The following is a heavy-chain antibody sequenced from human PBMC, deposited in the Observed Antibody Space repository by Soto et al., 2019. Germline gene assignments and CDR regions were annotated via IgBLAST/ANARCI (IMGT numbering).Heavy chain of an antibody. V-gene: IGHV6-1*01. D-gene: IGHD2-2*01. CDR2: TYYRSKWYN. J-gene: IGHJ6*04. Sequence: SQTLSLPCVISGDSVSSNSAAWNWIRQSPSRGLEWLGRTYYRSKWYNDYAVSVKSRITINPDTSKNQFSLQLNSVTPEDTAVYYCARVVSYQLLEEYYGMDVWGEGTTVTVSS. CDR3: ARVVSYQLLEEYYGMDV. CDR1: GDSVSSNSAA.